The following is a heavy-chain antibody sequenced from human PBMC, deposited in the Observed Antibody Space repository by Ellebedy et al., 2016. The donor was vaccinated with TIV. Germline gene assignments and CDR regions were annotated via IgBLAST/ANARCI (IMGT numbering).Heavy chain of an antibody. CDR3: ARVDLGLAFDY. Sequence: GGSLRLSCAVSGFAVSSNYMSWVRQAPGKGLEWVSIIYSAGPTYYADSVKGRFTISRDNSKNTPYLQMNSLRTEDTAVYYCARVDLGLAFDYWGRGTLVTVSS. V-gene: IGHV3-53*01. CDR2: IYSAGPT. CDR1: GFAVSSNY. D-gene: IGHD3/OR15-3a*01. J-gene: IGHJ4*02.